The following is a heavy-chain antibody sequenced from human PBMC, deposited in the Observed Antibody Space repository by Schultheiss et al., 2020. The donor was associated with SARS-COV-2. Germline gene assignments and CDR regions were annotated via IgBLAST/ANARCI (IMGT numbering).Heavy chain of an antibody. CDR3: ARGVSEVTRWLQFGGSSYYYGMDV. CDR2: TYYRSKWYN. J-gene: IGHJ6*02. V-gene: IGHV6-1*01. CDR1: GDSVSSNSAA. Sequence: SQTLSLTCAISGDSVSSNSAAWNWIRQSPSRGLEWLGRTYYRSKWYNDYAVSVKSRITINPDTSKNQFSLQLNSVTPEDTAVYYCARGVSEVTRWLQFGGSSYYYGMDVWGQGTTVTVSS. D-gene: IGHD5-24*01.